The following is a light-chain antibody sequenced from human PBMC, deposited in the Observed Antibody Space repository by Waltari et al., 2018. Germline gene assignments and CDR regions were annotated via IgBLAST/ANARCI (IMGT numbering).Light chain of an antibody. CDR2: GAS. CDR3: QQYNNWPPYT. Sequence: EIVMTQSPATLSVSPGERATLSCRASQSLNTNVAWYQQKPGQAPRLLIYGASTRATGIPARLSGHGSGTDFTLTISSLQSEDFALYYCQQYNNWPPYTFAQGTKLEIK. V-gene: IGKV3-15*01. CDR1: QSLNTN. J-gene: IGKJ2*01.